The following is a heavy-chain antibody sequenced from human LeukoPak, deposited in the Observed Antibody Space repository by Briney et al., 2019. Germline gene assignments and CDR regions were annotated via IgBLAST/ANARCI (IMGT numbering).Heavy chain of an antibody. CDR2: INPNSGGT. V-gene: IGHV1-2*02. Sequence: ASVKVSCKASGYTFTGYYMHWVRQAPGQGLEWMGWINPNSGGTNYAQTFQGRVTMTRDTSISTAYMELSRLRSDDLAVYYSARVHIAVAGTAFDYGGQGTLVTVSS. CDR1: GYTFTGYY. CDR3: ARVHIAVAGTAFDY. J-gene: IGHJ4*02. D-gene: IGHD6-19*01.